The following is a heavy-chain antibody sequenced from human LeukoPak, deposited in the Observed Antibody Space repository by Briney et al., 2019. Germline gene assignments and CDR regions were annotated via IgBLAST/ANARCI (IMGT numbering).Heavy chain of an antibody. V-gene: IGHV3-48*04. CDR1: GFTFSSYA. CDR2: ISSSSSTI. CDR3: ARAAEQYSGYDLAS. D-gene: IGHD5-12*01. Sequence: GGSLRLSCAASGFTFSSYAMNWVRQAPGKGLEWVSYISSSSSTIYYADSVKGRFTISRDNAKNSLYLQMNSLRAEDTAVYYCARAAEQYSGYDLASWGQGTLVTVSS. J-gene: IGHJ4*02.